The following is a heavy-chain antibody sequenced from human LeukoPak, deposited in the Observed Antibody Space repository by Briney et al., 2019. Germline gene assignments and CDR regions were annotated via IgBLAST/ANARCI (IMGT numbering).Heavy chain of an antibody. Sequence: PGGSLRLSCAASGFTFSSYGMHWVRQAPGKGLEWVAVIWYDGSNKYYADSVKGRFTISRDNSKNTLYLQMNSLRAEDTAVYYCARDKNPYPEGFGYWGQGTLVTVSS. V-gene: IGHV3-33*01. CDR2: IWYDGSNK. CDR3: ARDKNPYPEGFGY. CDR1: GFTFSSYG. D-gene: IGHD1-14*01. J-gene: IGHJ4*02.